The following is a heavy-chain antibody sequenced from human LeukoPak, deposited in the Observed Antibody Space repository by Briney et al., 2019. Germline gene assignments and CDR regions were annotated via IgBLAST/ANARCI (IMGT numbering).Heavy chain of an antibody. CDR1: TFTVSTNY. D-gene: IGHD3-10*01. V-gene: IGHV3-66*01. CDR2: IYTGGSP. J-gene: IGHJ4*02. Sequence: PGGSLRLSCAASTFTVSTNYVTWVRQAPGKGLEWVSMIYTGGSPYYADSAKGRFTISRDNSKNTLNLQMNSLRVEDTAVYYCVPLTDGSVDQWGQGTLVTVSS. CDR3: VPLTDGSVDQ.